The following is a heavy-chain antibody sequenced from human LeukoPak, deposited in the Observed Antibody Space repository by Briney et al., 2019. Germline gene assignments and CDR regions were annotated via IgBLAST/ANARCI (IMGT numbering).Heavy chain of an antibody. CDR2: IYYGGST. CDR3: ARSRYYDSSSFDP. V-gene: IGHV4-39*01. J-gene: IGHJ5*02. Sequence: SETLSLTCTVSGGSITASSYYWGWIRQPPGKGLEWIGSIYYGGSTYYNPSLKSRLTMSVDTSGNQFSLKVNPVTAADTAVYYCARSRYYDSSSFDPWGQGTLVTVSS. D-gene: IGHD3-22*01. CDR1: GGSITASSYY.